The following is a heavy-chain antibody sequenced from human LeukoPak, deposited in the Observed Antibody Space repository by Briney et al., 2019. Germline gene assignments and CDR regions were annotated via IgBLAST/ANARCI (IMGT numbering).Heavy chain of an antibody. D-gene: IGHD2-2*01. V-gene: IGHV1-46*01. Sequence: GASVKVSCKASGYTFTSYYMHWVRQAPGQGLEWMGIINPSGGSTSYAQKFQGRVTMTRDTSTSTVYMELSSLRPEDTAVYYCARNLPAAVGGYYFDYWGQGTLVTVSS. CDR2: INPSGGST. J-gene: IGHJ4*02. CDR1: GYTFTSYY. CDR3: ARNLPAAVGGYYFDY.